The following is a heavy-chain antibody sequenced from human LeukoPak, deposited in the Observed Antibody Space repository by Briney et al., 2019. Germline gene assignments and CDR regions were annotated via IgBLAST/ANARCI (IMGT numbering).Heavy chain of an antibody. D-gene: IGHD4-17*01. CDR3: AKGTTVTIAPNAFDI. CDR1: GFTFDDYA. CDR2: ISWNSGSI. J-gene: IGHJ3*02. V-gene: IGHV3-9*03. Sequence: SGGTLRLSCAASGFTFDDYAMHWVRQAPGKGLEWVSGISWNSGSIGYADSVKGRFTISRDNAKNSLYLQMNSLRAEDMALYYCAKGTTVTIAPNAFDIWGQGTMVTVSS.